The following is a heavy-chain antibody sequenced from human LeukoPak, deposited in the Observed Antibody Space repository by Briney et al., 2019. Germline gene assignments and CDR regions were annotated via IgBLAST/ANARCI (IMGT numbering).Heavy chain of an antibody. CDR3: ATGGNWFDR. Sequence: GGSLRLSCAASGFTLTKAWMNWVRQAPGKGLEWVRRIKGETDGGTTDYTASVKGRFTISGDESKTTAYLQMNSLQSDDTGIYYCATGGNWFDRWGRGTLVVVSS. J-gene: IGHJ5*02. D-gene: IGHD3-16*01. V-gene: IGHV3-15*01. CDR2: IKGETDGGTT. CDR1: GFTLTKAW.